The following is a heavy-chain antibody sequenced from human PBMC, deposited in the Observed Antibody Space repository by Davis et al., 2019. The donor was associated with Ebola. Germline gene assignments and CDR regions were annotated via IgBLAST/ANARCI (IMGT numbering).Heavy chain of an antibody. CDR1: GFTFKSYG. D-gene: IGHD1-26*01. V-gene: IGHV3-33*08. CDR2: IRSDGNDE. CDR3: ARDRRGTYYFDF. J-gene: IGHJ4*02. Sequence: GESLKISCAASGFTFKSYGMHWIRQPPGKGLEWVATIRSDGNDEFYADSVKGRVTISRDNSKNTVDLHLISLRAEDTAVYYCARDRRGTYYFDFWGQGSLVIVSS.